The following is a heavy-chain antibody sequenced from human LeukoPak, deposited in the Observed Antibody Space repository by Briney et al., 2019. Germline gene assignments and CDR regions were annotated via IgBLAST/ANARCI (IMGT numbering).Heavy chain of an antibody. V-gene: IGHV5-51*01. Sequence: GESLKISCKGSGYSFTTHWIGWVRQMPGKGLEWMGIIYPGDSDTRYSPSFQGQVTISVDKSISTAYLQWSSLKASDTAMYYCARARYCSGGSCYAEYWGQGTLVTVSS. CDR1: GYSFTTHW. J-gene: IGHJ4*02. CDR3: ARARYCSGGSCYAEY. D-gene: IGHD2-15*01. CDR2: IYPGDSDT.